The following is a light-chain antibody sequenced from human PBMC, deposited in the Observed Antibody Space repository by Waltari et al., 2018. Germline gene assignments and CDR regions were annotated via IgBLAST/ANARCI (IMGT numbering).Light chain of an antibody. Sequence: DIVITQSSDSLAVSLGERATINCKSSQSVLYSSNNKNYLAWYQQKPGQPPKLLIYLASTRESGVPDRFTGSGSGTDFTLTISSLQAEDVAVYYCQQYYSIPLTFGGGTTVEIK. CDR3: QQYYSIPLT. CDR2: LAS. CDR1: QSVLYSSNNKNY. J-gene: IGKJ4*01. V-gene: IGKV4-1*01.